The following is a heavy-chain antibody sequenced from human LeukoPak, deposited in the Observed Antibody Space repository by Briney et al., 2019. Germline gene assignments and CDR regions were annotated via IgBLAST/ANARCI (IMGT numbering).Heavy chain of an antibody. V-gene: IGHV3-21*01. Sequence: PGGSLRLSCAASGFTSSSYSMNWVRQAPGKGLEWVSSISSSSSYIYYADSVKGRFTISRDNAKNSLYLQMNSLRAEDTAVYYCARVKNHRGIAVAGSDYWGQGTLVTVSS. D-gene: IGHD6-13*01. CDR1: GFTSSSYS. CDR3: ARVKNHRGIAVAGSDY. CDR2: ISSSSSYI. J-gene: IGHJ4*02.